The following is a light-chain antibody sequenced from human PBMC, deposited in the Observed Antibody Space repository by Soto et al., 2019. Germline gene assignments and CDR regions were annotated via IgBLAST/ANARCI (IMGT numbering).Light chain of an antibody. V-gene: IGLV2-14*03. CDR2: DVS. CDR3: CSYPARGTVL. Sequence: QSALTQPASVSGSPGQSVTISCTGTSSDVGGYNYVSWYQQHPGKAPKLMIYDVSNRPSGVSNRFSGSKSGNTASLTISGLQAEDGGDYYCCSYPARGTVLFGGGTK. CDR1: SSDVGGYNY. J-gene: IGLJ2*01.